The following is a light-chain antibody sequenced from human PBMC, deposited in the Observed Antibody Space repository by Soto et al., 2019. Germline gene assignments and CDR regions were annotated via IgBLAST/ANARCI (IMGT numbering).Light chain of an antibody. Sequence: QSALTQPRSVSGSRGQSVTISCTGTSSDVGTYNYVSGYQQHPGKAPKVMIYDVSERPSGVPDRFSGSKSGNTASLTISGLQAEDEADFYCCSYAGSPRYVFGTGTKVTVL. J-gene: IGLJ1*01. V-gene: IGLV2-11*01. CDR2: DVS. CDR1: SSDVGTYNY. CDR3: CSYAGSPRYV.